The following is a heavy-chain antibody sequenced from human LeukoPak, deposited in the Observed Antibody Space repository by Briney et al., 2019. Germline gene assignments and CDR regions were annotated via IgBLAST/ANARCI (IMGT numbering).Heavy chain of an antibody. CDR3: AKDHSDDGFDY. J-gene: IGHJ4*02. Sequence: GGSLRLSCAASGLTFSTYSMNWVRQAPGKGLEWVSSISSSSGFIYYADSVKGRFTISRDNAENSLYLQMNSLRAEDTAVYYCAKDHSDDGFDYWGQGTLVTVSS. V-gene: IGHV3-21*04. D-gene: IGHD1-1*01. CDR2: ISSSSGFI. CDR1: GLTFSTYS.